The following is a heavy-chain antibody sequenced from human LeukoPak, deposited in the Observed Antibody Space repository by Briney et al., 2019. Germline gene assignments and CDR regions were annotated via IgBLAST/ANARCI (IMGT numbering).Heavy chain of an antibody. J-gene: IGHJ3*02. Sequence: GASVNVSCKASGYTFTSYAMHWVRQAPGQRLEWMGWINAVNGNTKYSQKFQGRVTITRDTSASTAYMELSSLRSEDTAVYYCARDMVLRYFDWLSHDAFDIWGQGTMVTVSS. CDR1: GYTFTSYA. CDR2: INAVNGNT. D-gene: IGHD3-9*01. CDR3: ARDMVLRYFDWLSHDAFDI. V-gene: IGHV1-3*01.